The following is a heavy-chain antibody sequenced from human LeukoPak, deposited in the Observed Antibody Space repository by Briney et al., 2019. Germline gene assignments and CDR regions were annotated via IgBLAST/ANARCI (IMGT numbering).Heavy chain of an antibody. Sequence: PGGSLRLSCAASGFPFSSHWLSWFRQSPGKWLEWVAHINQDGSEKYYVDSVKGRFTISRDNARNSQYLQMNSLRAEDTAVYYCASGGGWVFNNWGQGTLVTVSS. J-gene: IGHJ4*02. D-gene: IGHD6-19*01. CDR3: ASGGGWVFNN. V-gene: IGHV3-7*01. CDR1: GFPFSSHW. CDR2: INQDGSEK.